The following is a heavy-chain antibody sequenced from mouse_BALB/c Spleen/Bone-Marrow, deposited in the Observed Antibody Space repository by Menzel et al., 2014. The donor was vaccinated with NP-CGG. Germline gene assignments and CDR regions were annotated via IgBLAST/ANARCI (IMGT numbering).Heavy chain of an antibody. CDR3: ARTYYGYDWFAY. CDR2: IDPSDSYT. D-gene: IGHD2-9*01. Sequence: QVQLKQSGVEFVKPGASVKLSCKASGYTFTSYWMHWVKQRPGQGLEWIGEIDPSDSYTKYNQNFKGKATLTVDKSSSTAYMQLSSLTSEDSAVYYCARTYYGYDWFAYWGQGTLVTVSA. CDR1: GYTFTSYW. V-gene: IGHV1-69*02. J-gene: IGHJ3*01.